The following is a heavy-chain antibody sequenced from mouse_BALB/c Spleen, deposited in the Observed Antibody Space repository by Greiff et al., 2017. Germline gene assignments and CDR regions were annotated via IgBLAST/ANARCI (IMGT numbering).Heavy chain of an antibody. CDR3: ARGYFDY. Sequence: QVQLQQPGAELVKPGASVKLSCKASGYTFTSYWMHWVKQRPGQGLEWIGEIDPSDSYTNYNQKFKGKATVTVDKSSSTAYMQLSSLTSEDSAVYYCARGYFDYWGQGTTLTVSS. CDR2: IDPSDSYT. V-gene: IGHV1-69*02. CDR1: GYTFTSYW. J-gene: IGHJ2*01.